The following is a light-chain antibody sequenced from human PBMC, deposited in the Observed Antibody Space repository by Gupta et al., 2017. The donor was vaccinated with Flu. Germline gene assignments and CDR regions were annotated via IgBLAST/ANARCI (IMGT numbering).Light chain of an antibody. V-gene: IGKV4-1*01. CDR2: WAS. J-gene: IGKJ1*01. CDR3: QQYYSTPWT. Sequence: LAWYQQKPGQPPKLLIYWASTRESGVPDRFSGSGSGTDFTLTISSLQAEDVAVYYCQQYYSTPWTFGQGTSVEIK.